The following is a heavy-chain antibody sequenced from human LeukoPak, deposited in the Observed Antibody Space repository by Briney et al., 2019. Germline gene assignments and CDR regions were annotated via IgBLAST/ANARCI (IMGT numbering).Heavy chain of an antibody. CDR2: IYYSGST. J-gene: IGHJ4*02. CDR3: TRGDAN. CDR1: GGSISSYY. Sequence: SETLSLTCTVSGGSISSYYWSWIRQPPGKGLEWIGYIYYSGSTNYNPSLKSRVTISLDTSKTKFFLKLSSVTAADTALYYCTRGDANWGQGTLVTVSS. V-gene: IGHV4-59*01.